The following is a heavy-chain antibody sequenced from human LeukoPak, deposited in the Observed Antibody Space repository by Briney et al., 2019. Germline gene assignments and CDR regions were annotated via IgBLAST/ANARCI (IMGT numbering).Heavy chain of an antibody. CDR3: AKVLDTAMVPQLGAFDI. Sequence: GGSLRLSCAASGFTFSSYGMSWVRQAPGKGLEWVSAISGSGGSTYYADSVKGRFTISRDNSKNTLYLQMNSLRAEDTAVYYCAKVLDTAMVPQLGAFDIWGQGTMVTVSS. V-gene: IGHV3-23*01. CDR2: ISGSGGST. CDR1: GFTFSSYG. D-gene: IGHD5-18*01. J-gene: IGHJ3*02.